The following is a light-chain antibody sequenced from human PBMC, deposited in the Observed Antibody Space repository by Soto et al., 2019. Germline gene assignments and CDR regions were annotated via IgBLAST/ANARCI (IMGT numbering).Light chain of an antibody. Sequence: QSALTQPPSASGSPGQSVTISCAGTSSDVGGYNYVSWYQQYPGKVPKLMIYEVSERPSGVPARFSGSKSGNTAFLTVSGLQADDAAAYYCFSYSDTAYVFGTGTKLTVL. V-gene: IGLV2-8*01. CDR1: SSDVGGYNY. J-gene: IGLJ1*01. CDR2: EVS. CDR3: FSYSDTAYV.